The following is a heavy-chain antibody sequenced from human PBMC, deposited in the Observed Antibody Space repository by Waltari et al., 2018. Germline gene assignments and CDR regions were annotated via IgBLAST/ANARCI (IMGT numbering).Heavy chain of an antibody. CDR1: GFTFSPFA. D-gene: IGHD6-13*01. Sequence: QVQLVESGGGVVQPGRSLRLSCAASGFTFSPFAMHGVRQPPGKGLEWVALIWYDGKTEYYADSVKGRFTISRDNSKNTLYLQMNTLRAEDTAVYYCARDFAGSWLDHWGQGTLVTVSS. CDR2: IWYDGKTE. CDR3: ARDFAGSWLDH. J-gene: IGHJ4*02. V-gene: IGHV3-33*01.